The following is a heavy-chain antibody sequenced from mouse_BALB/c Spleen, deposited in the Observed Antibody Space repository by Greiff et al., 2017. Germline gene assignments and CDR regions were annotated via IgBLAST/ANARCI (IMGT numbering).Heavy chain of an antibody. J-gene: IGHJ2*01. CDR3: ALITTVVATYYFDY. CDR1: GFNITDTY. CDR2: IDPANGNT. V-gene: IGHV14-3*02. Sequence: EVQLQQSGAELVKPGASVKLSCTASGFNITDTYMHWVKQRPEQGLEWIGRIDPANGNTKYDPKFQGKATITADTSSNTAYLQLSSLTSEDTAVYYCALITTVVATYYFDYWGQGTTLTVSA. D-gene: IGHD1-1*01.